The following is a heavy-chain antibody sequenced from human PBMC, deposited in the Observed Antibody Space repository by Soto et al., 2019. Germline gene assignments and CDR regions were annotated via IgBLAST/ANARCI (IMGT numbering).Heavy chain of an antibody. CDR2: VSGSGGST. CDR1: GFSFNNYA. Sequence: PGGSLRLSCAASGFSFNNYAMNWVRQAPGKGLEWVSVVSGSGGSTYYANSVKGRFTISRDNSKNTLSLQMNSLRGEDTAFYYCAKGSEFGELTYLDHWGQGILVTVSS. CDR3: AKGSEFGELTYLDH. V-gene: IGHV3-23*01. J-gene: IGHJ4*02. D-gene: IGHD3-10*01.